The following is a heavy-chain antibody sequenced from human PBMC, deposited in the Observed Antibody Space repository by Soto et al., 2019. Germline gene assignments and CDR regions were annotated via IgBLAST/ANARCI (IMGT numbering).Heavy chain of an antibody. J-gene: IGHJ4*02. V-gene: IGHV3-30*03. Sequence: QVQLVESGGGVVQPGRSLRLSCAASGFTFSSYGMHWVRQAPGKGLEWVAVISYDGSNKYYADSVKGRFTISRDNSKNTLYLQMNSLRAGDTAVYYCARVRGNEYYFDYWGQGTLVTVSS. CDR3: ARVRGNEYYFDY. CDR1: GFTFSSYG. D-gene: IGHD1-1*01. CDR2: ISYDGSNK.